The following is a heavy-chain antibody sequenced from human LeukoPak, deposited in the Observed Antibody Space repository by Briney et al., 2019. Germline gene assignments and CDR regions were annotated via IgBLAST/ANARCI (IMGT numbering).Heavy chain of an antibody. D-gene: IGHD6-19*01. V-gene: IGHV1-46*01. Sequence: ASVKVSCKASGYTFTSYYMHWVRQAPGQGLEWMGIINPSGGSTSYAQRFQGRVTMTRDTSTSTVYMELSSLRSEDTAVYYCARDWSAVAGPDYWGQGTLVTVSS. CDR1: GYTFTSYY. CDR2: INPSGGST. J-gene: IGHJ4*02. CDR3: ARDWSAVAGPDY.